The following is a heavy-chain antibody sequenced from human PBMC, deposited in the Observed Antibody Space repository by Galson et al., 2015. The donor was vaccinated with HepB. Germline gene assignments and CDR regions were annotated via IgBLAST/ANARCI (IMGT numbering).Heavy chain of an antibody. CDR1: GFIFSTYS. J-gene: IGHJ1*01. CDR2: ISSNSDYT. D-gene: IGHD6-13*01. Sequence: SLRLSCEASGFIFSTYSMNWVRQAPGKGLEWVASISSNSDYTHYADSVKGRFTISRDNTKNTVYLQMNSLTAEDTAVYYCARGRPTGIAAAGSFQHWGQGTLVSVSS. CDR3: ARGRPTGIAAAGSFQH. V-gene: IGHV3-21*01.